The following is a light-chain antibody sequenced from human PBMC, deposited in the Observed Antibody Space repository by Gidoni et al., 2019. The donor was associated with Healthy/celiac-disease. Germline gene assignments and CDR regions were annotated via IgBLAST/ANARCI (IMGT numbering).Light chain of an antibody. CDR3: QQSYSTCT. CDR2: AAS. V-gene: IGKV1-39*01. Sequence: DIQMTQSPSSLSASVGDRVTITCRASQSISSYLNWYQQKPGKDPKLLIYAASSLQSGVPSRFSGSGSGTDFTLTISSLQPEDFATYYCQQSYSTCTFGGGTKVEIK. CDR1: QSISSY. J-gene: IGKJ4*01.